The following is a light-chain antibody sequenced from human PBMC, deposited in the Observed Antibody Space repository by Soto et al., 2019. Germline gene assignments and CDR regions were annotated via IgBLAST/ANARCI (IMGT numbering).Light chain of an antibody. CDR1: TSDIGAYKY. J-gene: IGLJ1*01. CDR2: EVN. CDR3: CSYRGGSAPYV. Sequence: QSALTQPASVSGSPGQSITISCTGTTSDIGAYKYVSWYQQHPGKAPKLMIYEVNNRPSGVSNRFSGSKSDNTASLTISGRQAEDEADYYCCSYRGGSAPYVFGTGTKLTVL. V-gene: IGLV2-14*01.